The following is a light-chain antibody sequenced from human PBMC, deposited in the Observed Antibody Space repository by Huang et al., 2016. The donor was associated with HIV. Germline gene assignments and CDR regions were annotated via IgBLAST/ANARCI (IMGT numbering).Light chain of an antibody. Sequence: IQLTQSPSSLSASVGDRVTITCRASQDINSHLAWYQQKPGKAPKLLIYAASTLESGVPSRFSGSGAGADFTLTINNLQPEDFATYYCLQLNNYPGTFGPGTNVDV. CDR2: AAS. V-gene: IGKV1-9*01. CDR3: LQLNNYPGT. J-gene: IGKJ3*01. CDR1: QDINSH.